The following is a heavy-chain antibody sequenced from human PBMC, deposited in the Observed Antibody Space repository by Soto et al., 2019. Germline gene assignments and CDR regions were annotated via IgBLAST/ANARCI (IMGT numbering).Heavy chain of an antibody. D-gene: IGHD2-15*01. J-gene: IGHJ5*02. CDR1: GFTFSSYS. V-gene: IGHV3-21*01. Sequence: GGPLRLSCAASGFTFSSYSMNWVRQAPGKGLEWVSSISRSRSYMYYADSMKGRFTISRDNAKNSLYLQMNSLTVEDTAVYDCARDFVLEDYYCSGGSCFPRGFDTWGQGT. CDR2: ISRSRSYM. CDR3: ARDFVLEDYYCSGGSCFPRGFDT.